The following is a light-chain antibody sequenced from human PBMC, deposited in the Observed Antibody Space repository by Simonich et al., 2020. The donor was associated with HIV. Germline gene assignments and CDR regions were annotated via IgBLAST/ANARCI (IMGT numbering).Light chain of an antibody. J-gene: IGKJ3*01. CDR1: QSVSSN. V-gene: IGKV3-15*01. CDR2: GAS. CDR3: QQSNNWPLT. Sequence: EIVMTQSPATLSVSPGERATLSCRPSQSVSSNLAWYQQKPGQAPRLLIYGASTRATGIPARFSGSGSGTEFTLTISSMQSEDFAVYYCQQSNNWPLTFGPGTKVDIK.